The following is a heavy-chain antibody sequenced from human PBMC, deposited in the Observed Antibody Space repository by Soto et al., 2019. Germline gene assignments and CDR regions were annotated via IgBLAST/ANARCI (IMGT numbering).Heavy chain of an antibody. J-gene: IGHJ6*02. CDR3: ARGGVAAAGIYYYYYGMDV. CDR1: TFTFSNYG. D-gene: IGHD6-13*01. V-gene: IGHV3-30*03. Sequence: PGGSLRLSCAVSTFTFSNYGMQWVRQAPGKGLEWVAVISYDGSNKYYADSVKGRFTISRDDSKNTLYLQMNSLRAEDTAVYYCARGGVAAAGIYYYYYGMDVWGQGTTVTVSS. CDR2: ISYDGSNK.